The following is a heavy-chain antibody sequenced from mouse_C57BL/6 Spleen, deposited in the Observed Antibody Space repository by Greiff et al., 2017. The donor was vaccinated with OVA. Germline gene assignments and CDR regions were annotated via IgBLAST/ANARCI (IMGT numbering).Heavy chain of an antibody. V-gene: IGHV1-52*01. CDR3: ARSGYDDGSSYWYFDV. D-gene: IGHD1-1*01. CDR1: GYTFTSYW. CDR2: IDPSDSET. Sequence: QVQLQQPGAELVRPGSSVKLSCKASGYTFTSYWMHWVKQRPIQGLEWIGNIDPSDSETHSNQKFKDKATLTVDKSSSTSYMQLSSLTSEDSAVYYCARSGYDDGSSYWYFDVWGTGTTVTVSS. J-gene: IGHJ1*03.